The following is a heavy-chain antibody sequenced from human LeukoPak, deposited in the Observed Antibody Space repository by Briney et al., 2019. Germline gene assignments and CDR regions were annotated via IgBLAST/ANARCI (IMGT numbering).Heavy chain of an antibody. D-gene: IGHD2-21*02. V-gene: IGHV4-4*07. CDR1: GGSISSYY. CDR2: IYTSEST. Sequence: PWETLSLTCTVSGGSISSYYWSWIRQPAGKGLEWIGHIYTSESTNYNPSLKSRVTISVDKSKNQFSLKLSSVTAADTAVYYCAGVVTALVGYFDYWGQGTLVTVSS. CDR3: AGVVTALVGYFDY. J-gene: IGHJ4*02.